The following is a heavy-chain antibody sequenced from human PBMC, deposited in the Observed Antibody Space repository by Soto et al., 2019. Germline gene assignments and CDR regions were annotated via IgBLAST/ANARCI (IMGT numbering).Heavy chain of an antibody. CDR1: GFTFSSYA. D-gene: IGHD3-22*01. V-gene: IGHV3-23*01. CDR3: AKEPEYYYDSSGYWVLY. CDR2: IRGSGGST. Sequence: GGSLRLSCAASGFTFSSYAMSWVRQAPGKGLEWVSAIRGSGGSTYYADSVKGRFTISRDNSKNTLYLQMNGLRAEDTAVYYCAKEPEYYYDSSGYWVLYWGQGTMVTVSS. J-gene: IGHJ4*03.